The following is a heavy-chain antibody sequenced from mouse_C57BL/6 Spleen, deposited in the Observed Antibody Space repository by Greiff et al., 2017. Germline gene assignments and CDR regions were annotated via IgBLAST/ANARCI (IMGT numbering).Heavy chain of an antibody. D-gene: IGHD1-1*01. J-gene: IGHJ4*01. CDR3: AREGNYGSRGAMDY. CDR1: GYTFTNYW. V-gene: IGHV1-63*01. CDR2: IYPGGGYT. Sequence: QVQLKESGAELVRPGTSVKMSCKASGYTFTNYWIGWAKQRPGHGLEWIGDIYPGGGYTNYNEKFKGKATLTADKSSSTAYMQFSSLTSEDSAIYYCAREGNYGSRGAMDYWGQGTSVTVSS.